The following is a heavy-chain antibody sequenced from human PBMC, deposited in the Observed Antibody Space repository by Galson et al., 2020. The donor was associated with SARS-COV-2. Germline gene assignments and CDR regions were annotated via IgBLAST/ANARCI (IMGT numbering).Heavy chain of an antibody. J-gene: IGHJ4*02. CDR3: AREEKFVVVVTAARMCYFDY. CDR2: VNHSGST. V-gene: IGHV4-34*01. Sequence: SETLSLTCAVYGGSFSGYFWSWIRQPPGKGLEWIGEVNHSGSTNYNPSLKSRVTISVDTSKNHFSLKLSSVTAADTAVYYCAREEKFVVVVTAARMCYFDYWGRGTLATVSS. D-gene: IGHD2-21*02. CDR1: GGSFSGYF.